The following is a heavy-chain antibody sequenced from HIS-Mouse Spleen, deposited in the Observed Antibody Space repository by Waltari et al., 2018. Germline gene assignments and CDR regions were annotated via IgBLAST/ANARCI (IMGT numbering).Heavy chain of an antibody. CDR2: INPNSGGT. J-gene: IGHJ4*02. CDR3: ARAGYRYFDY. D-gene: IGHD6-13*01. Sequence: HWVRQAPGQGLEWMGWINPNSGGTNYAQKFQGRVTMTRDTSISTAYMELSRLRSDDTAVYYCARAGYRYFDYWGQGTLVTVSS. V-gene: IGHV1-2*02.